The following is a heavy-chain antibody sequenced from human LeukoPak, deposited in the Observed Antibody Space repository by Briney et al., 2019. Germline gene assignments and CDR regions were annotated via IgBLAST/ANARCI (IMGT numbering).Heavy chain of an antibody. J-gene: IGHJ4*01. Sequence: TGGSLRLSCAASGFTFSSYGMHWVRQAPGKGLVWVSQINSDSGRTRYADSVKGRLTISRDNAKNTVYLQINSLRAEDTAMYYCARGRNGFFDYWGHGTLVTVSS. V-gene: IGHV3-74*01. CDR3: ARGRNGFFDY. CDR1: GFTFSSYG. D-gene: IGHD5-24*01. CDR2: INSDSGRT.